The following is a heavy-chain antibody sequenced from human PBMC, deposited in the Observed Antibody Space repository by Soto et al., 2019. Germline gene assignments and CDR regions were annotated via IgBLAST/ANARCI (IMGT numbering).Heavy chain of an antibody. J-gene: IGHJ1*01. CDR2: ISYDATNQ. V-gene: IGHV3-30-3*01. Sequence: QVQLVESGGGVVQPGRSLRLSCTASGFIFSQYVMHWVRQAPGKGLEWVAIISYDATNQYYADSVRGRFTISRDNSNNTVYLQMNRLSAEDTAVYYCAREGVGPYDFWSGYYVHWGQGTQVTVSS. CDR1: GFIFSQYV. CDR3: AREGVGPYDFWSGYYVH. D-gene: IGHD3-3*01.